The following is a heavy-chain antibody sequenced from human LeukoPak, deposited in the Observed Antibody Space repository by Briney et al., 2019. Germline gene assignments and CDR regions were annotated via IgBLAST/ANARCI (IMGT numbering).Heavy chain of an antibody. J-gene: IGHJ5*02. D-gene: IGHD7-27*01. CDR3: VRGGVWGLSSNWLEA. CDR2: FIPAGDR. Sequence: GGSLRLSCAASGFTFSSHDMHWVRQAAGKGLEWVSGFIPAGDRYYAESVKGRFTISRENVKSSLYLEMNSLRVGDTAVYYCVRGGVWGLSSNWLEAWGQGTLVVVSS. CDR1: GFTFSSHD. V-gene: IGHV3-13*04.